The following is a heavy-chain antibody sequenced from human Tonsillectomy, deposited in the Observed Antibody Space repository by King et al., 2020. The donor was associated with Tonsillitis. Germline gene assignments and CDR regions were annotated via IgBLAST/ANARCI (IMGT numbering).Heavy chain of an antibody. Sequence: QLVQAGAEGKKPGASVKVSGKASGYTFTGYYMHWVRQAPGQGLEWVGWINPNSGGTNYAQKFQGRGTMTRDTSISTAYMELSRLRSDDTAVYYCARDVPRAGDRVAGGDHWGQGTLVTVSS. CDR3: ARDVPRAGDRVAGGDH. CDR2: INPNSGGT. V-gene: IGHV1-2*02. D-gene: IGHD7-27*01. CDR1: GYTFTGYY. J-gene: IGHJ4*02.